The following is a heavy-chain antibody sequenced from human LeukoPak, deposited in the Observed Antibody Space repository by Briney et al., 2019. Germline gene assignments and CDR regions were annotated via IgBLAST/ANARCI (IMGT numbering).Heavy chain of an antibody. Sequence: TGGSLRLSCAASGFTFSSYAMHWVRQAPGKGLEWVAVISYDGSNKYYADSVKGRFTISRDNSKNTLYLQMNSLGAEDTAVYYCARGYYYDSSGYFDYWGQGTLVTVSS. V-gene: IGHV3-30-3*01. D-gene: IGHD3-22*01. CDR2: ISYDGSNK. J-gene: IGHJ4*02. CDR3: ARGYYYDSSGYFDY. CDR1: GFTFSSYA.